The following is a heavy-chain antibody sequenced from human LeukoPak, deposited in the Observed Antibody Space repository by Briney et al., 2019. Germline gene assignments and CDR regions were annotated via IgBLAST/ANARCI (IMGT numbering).Heavy chain of an antibody. J-gene: IGHJ4*02. V-gene: IGHV3-23*01. Sequence: PGGSLRLSCAASGFTFSSYAMSWVRQARGKGLEWVSVISGSGGSTYYADSVKGRFTISRDNSKNTLYLQMNSLRGEDTAVYYCAKADSARGVTLKTTIDDWGQGTLVTVSS. CDR2: ISGSGGST. D-gene: IGHD1-14*01. CDR1: GFTFSSYA. CDR3: AKADSARGVTLKTTIDD.